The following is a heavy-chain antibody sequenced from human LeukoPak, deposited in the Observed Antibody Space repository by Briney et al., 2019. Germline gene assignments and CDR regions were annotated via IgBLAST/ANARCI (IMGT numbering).Heavy chain of an antibody. CDR2: IYYSGST. CDR3: ARAPPTTEIDY. Sequence: SETLSLTCTVSGGSISSYYWSWIRQPPGKGLEWIGYIYYSGSTNYNPSLKSRVTISVDTSKNQFSLKLSSVTAADTAVYYCARAPPTTEIDYWGQGTLVTVSS. V-gene: IGHV4-59*12. CDR1: GGSISSYY. D-gene: IGHD1-26*01. J-gene: IGHJ4*02.